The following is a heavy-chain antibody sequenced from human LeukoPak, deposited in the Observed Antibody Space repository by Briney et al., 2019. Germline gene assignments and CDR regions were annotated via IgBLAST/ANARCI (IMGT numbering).Heavy chain of an antibody. J-gene: IGHJ5*02. D-gene: IGHD4-17*01. Sequence: SQTLSLTCTVSGDSISGADYYWSWIRHPPGKGLEWIAYVYYSGSTYYNPSLKSRLTISVDTSKSQFSLKLNSVTAADTAVYYCARGGGGSSTVTTYWFDPWGQGALVTVSS. V-gene: IGHV4-30-4*01. CDR2: VYYSGST. CDR3: ARGGGGSSTVTTYWFDP. CDR1: GDSISGADYY.